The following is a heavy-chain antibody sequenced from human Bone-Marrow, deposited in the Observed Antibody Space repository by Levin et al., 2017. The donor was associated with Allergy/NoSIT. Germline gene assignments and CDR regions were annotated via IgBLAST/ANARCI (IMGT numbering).Heavy chain of an antibody. Sequence: GSPRLSCEGSGFIFSSYGMNWVRQAPGKGLEWVSGISGNIVNRYYADSVKGRITVSRDNSKNTLYLEMNSLRVEDTAMYYCAKDRGFGSGTYGAFDFWGQGTMVTVSS. D-gene: IGHD3-10*01. CDR2: ISGNIVNR. J-gene: IGHJ3*01. CDR3: AKDRGFGSGTYGAFDF. CDR1: GFIFSSYG. V-gene: IGHV3-23*01.